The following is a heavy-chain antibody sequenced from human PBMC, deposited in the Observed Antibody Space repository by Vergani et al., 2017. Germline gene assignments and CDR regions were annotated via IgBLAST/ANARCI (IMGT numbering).Heavy chain of an antibody. CDR2: IDEYGNRA. D-gene: IGHD2-8*02. Sequence: EVQLVESGGGSVQSGGSLRLSCVASGFSFNTYWMHWVRQVTGKGLMWVARIDEYGNRATYGDFETGRFTISRDNAKNTVFLQMNNLRAYDAGVYYCVRTEYCTGIACNTRFDSWGQGALVTVSS. V-gene: IGHV3-74*03. CDR3: VRTEYCTGIACNTRFDS. CDR1: GFSFNTYW. J-gene: IGHJ5*01.